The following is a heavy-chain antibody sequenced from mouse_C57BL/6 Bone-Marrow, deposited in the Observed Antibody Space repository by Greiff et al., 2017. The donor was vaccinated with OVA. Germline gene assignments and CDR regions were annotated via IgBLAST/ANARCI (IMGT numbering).Heavy chain of an antibody. D-gene: IGHD1-1*01. CDR1: GFTFSSYA. V-gene: IGHV5-9-1*02. Sequence: EVKLVESGEGLVKPGGSLKLSCAASGFTFSSYAMSWVRQTPEKRLEWVAYISSGGDYIYYADTVNGRFTISRDNARNTLYLQMSSLKSEDTAMYYCTRDRGYYYGSSYHFAYWGQGTLVTVSA. CDR2: ISSGGDYI. J-gene: IGHJ3*01. CDR3: TRDRGYYYGSSYHFAY.